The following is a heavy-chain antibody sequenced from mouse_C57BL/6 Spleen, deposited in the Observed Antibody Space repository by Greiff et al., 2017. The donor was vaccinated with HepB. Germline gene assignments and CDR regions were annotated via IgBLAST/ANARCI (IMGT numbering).Heavy chain of an antibody. Sequence: VKLVESGGDLVKPGGSLNLSCAASGFTFSSYGMSWVRQTPDKRLEWVATIRSGGSYTYYPDSVKGRFAISRDNAKNTLYLQMSSLKSEDTAMYYWARHGGSYFDYWGQGTTLTGSS. CDR2: IRSGGSYT. CDR3: ARHGGSYFDY. CDR1: GFTFSSYG. J-gene: IGHJ2*01. D-gene: IGHD1-1*02. V-gene: IGHV5-6*01.